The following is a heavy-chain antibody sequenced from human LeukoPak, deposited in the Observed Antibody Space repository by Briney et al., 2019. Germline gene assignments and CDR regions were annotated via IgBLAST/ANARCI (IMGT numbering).Heavy chain of an antibody. CDR2: IIPIFGTA. D-gene: IGHD2-2*01. V-gene: IGHV1-69*13. J-gene: IGHJ4*02. Sequence: ASVKVSCKASGYIFIDYEINWVRQAPGQGLEWMGGIIPIFGTANYAQKFQGRVTITADESTSTAYMDLSSLRSEDTAVYYCARGVSTGYCSSTSCFSFDYWGQGTLVTVSS. CDR3: ARGVSTGYCSSTSCFSFDY. CDR1: GYIFIDYE.